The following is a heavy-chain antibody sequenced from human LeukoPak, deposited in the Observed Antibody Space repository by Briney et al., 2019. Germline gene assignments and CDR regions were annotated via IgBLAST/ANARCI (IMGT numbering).Heavy chain of an antibody. V-gene: IGHV1-18*04. CDR2: ISAYNGNT. CDR3: ARVGRTTGTTRSAFDI. D-gene: IGHD1-1*01. J-gene: IGHJ3*02. Sequence: GASVKLSCKASGYTFTSYGISWVRQAPGQGLEWMGWISAYNGNTNYAQKLQGRVTITTDTSTSTAYMELRSLRSDDTAVYYCARVGRTTGTTRSAFDIWGQGTMVTVSS. CDR1: GYTFTSYG.